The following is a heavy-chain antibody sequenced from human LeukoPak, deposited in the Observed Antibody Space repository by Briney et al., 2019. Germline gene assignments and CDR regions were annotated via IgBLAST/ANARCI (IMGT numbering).Heavy chain of an antibody. CDR1: GFTLNTYA. D-gene: IGHD3-10*01. V-gene: IGHV3-23*01. J-gene: IGHJ4*02. CDR3: ARVPGSYYVDFDY. Sequence: PGGSLRLSCAASGFTLNTYAMTWVRQAPGKGLEWVSAIGGDGVTTYYADSVRGRFTVSKDNSENTLYLWMNSLRAEDTAVYYCARVPGSYYVDFDYWGQGTLVTVSS. CDR2: IGGDGVTT.